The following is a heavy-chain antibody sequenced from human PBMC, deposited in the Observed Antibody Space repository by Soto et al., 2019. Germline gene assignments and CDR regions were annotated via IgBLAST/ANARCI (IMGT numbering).Heavy chain of an antibody. V-gene: IGHV4-31*03. D-gene: IGHD6-13*01. CDR2: IYYSGST. J-gene: IGHJ6*02. Sequence: PSETLSLTCTVSGGSISSGGYYWSWIRQHPVKGLEWIGYIYYSGSTYYNPSLKSRVAISVDTSKNQFSLKLSSVTAADTAVYYCARDQSSSWGYYYGMDVWGQGTTVTVSS. CDR3: ARDQSSSWGYYYGMDV. CDR1: GGSISSGGYY.